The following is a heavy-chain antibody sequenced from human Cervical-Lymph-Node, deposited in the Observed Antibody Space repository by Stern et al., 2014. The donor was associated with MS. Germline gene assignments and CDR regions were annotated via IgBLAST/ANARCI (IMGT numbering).Heavy chain of an antibody. CDR1: GGSMSSKY. CDR2: VYSDGST. CDR3: ARVTGRGTRQNWFDS. V-gene: IGHV4-59*01. J-gene: IGHJ5*01. D-gene: IGHD1-26*01. Sequence: QVQLQESGPGLVKPSETVSLTCTVSGGSMSSKYWNWIRQPPGKGLEWIGYVYSDGSTNSNPSLKSRVIISLDTSTNQFSLSLTSVTAADTAVYYCARVTGRGTRQNWFDSWGQGTLVTVS.